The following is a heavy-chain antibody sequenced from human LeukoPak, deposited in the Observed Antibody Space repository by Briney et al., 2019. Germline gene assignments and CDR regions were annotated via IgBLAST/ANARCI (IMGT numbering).Heavy chain of an antibody. D-gene: IGHD6-19*01. CDR1: GYTFTGTGYY. J-gene: IGHJ4*02. V-gene: IGHV1-2*02. Sequence: ASVKVSCKASGYTFTGTGYYVHWVRQAPGQGLEWMGWINPYNGGTNSAQKFQGRVTMTRDTSIGTAYMELDRLRSDDTAVYYCARRWSSDWWMFYYRGQGTLVTVSS. CDR2: INPYNGGT. CDR3: ARRWSSDWWMFYY.